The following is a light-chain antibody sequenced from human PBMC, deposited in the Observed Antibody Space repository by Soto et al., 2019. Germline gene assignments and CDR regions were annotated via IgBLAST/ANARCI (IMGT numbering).Light chain of an antibody. J-gene: IGKJ1*01. V-gene: IGKV3-20*01. CDR3: QQYGNSRWT. CDR2: GVS. CDR1: GSVSSRC. Sequence: TVLTQSPGTLSFSPGERATLSCRARGSVSSRCLAWYQQKPGQAPGLLISGVSTRATGFPDRFSGSGSGTDFALTISRLEPEDFAVYYCQQYGNSRWTFGQGPKVDIK.